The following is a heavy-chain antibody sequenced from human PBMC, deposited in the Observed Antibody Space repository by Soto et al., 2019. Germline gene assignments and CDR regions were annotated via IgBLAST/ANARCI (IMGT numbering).Heavy chain of an antibody. D-gene: IGHD6-25*01. J-gene: IGHJ3*01. Sequence: QITLRESGPTRVKPTQTLALTCTFSGFSISTTGVGVGWILQPPGKALEWLAVIYWYNDKRYSPSLKTRLAINKYSSQNQVVLIMTDMDPVDTATYYCAHRLGQSGSGWDSGAYDFWGQGTLVTVSS. CDR2: IYWYNDK. V-gene: IGHV2-5*01. CDR1: GFSISTTGVG. CDR3: AHRLGQSGSGWDSGAYDF.